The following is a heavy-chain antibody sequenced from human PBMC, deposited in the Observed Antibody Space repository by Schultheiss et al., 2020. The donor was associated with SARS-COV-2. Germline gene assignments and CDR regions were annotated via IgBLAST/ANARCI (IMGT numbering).Heavy chain of an antibody. CDR1: GGSISSYY. Sequence: SETLSLTCTVSGGSISSYYWSWIRQPAGKGLEWIGRIYTSGSTNYNPSLKSRVTMSVDTSKNQFSLKLSSVTAADTAVYYCARDNPYDFWSGTRPYYYYYCMDVWGKGTTVTVAS. CDR2: IYTSGST. J-gene: IGHJ6*03. D-gene: IGHD3-3*01. V-gene: IGHV4-4*07. CDR3: ARDNPYDFWSGTRPYYYYYCMDV.